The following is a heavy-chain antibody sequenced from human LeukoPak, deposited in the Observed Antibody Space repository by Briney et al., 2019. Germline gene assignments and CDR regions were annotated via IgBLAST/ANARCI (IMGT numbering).Heavy chain of an antibody. V-gene: IGHV1-69*13. CDR1: GYTFTSYG. CDR2: IIPQFENT. D-gene: IGHD3-10*01. Sequence: SVKVSCKASGYTFTSYGISWVRQAPGQGPEWVGGIIPQFENTNYAQKFRGRVTITADESTRTVYMELSGLTSEDTAVYYCARDRRTYYTGSGSYYKVGRLDFWGQGTLVTVSS. J-gene: IGHJ4*02. CDR3: ARDRRTYYTGSGSYYKVGRLDF.